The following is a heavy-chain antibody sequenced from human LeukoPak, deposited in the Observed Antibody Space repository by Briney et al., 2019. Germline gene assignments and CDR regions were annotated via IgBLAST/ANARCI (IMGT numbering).Heavy chain of an antibody. Sequence: ASVKVSCKASGYNFVSYGLAWVRQAPGQGLEWLGRISVYNGNTSYAPKVQGRATVTTDTTTKTGYLELRNLRPDDTALYYSAREDDRGDADLFPSVALWGQGTLVVVSS. J-gene: IGHJ4*02. CDR1: GYNFVSYG. V-gene: IGHV1-18*01. CDR3: AREDDRGDADLFPSVAL. CDR2: ISVYNGNT. D-gene: IGHD3-10*01.